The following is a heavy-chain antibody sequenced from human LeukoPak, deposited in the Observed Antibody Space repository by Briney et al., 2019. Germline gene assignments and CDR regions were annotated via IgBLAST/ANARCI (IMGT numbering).Heavy chain of an antibody. Sequence: SETLSLTCTVSGYSISSGYYWGWIRQPPGKGLEWIGSIYHSGSTYYNPSLKSRVTISVDTSKNQFSLKLSSVTAADTAVYYCARGRGYSYGYSHWGMAFDYWGQGTLVTVSS. CDR2: IYHSGST. J-gene: IGHJ4*02. CDR1: GYSISSGYY. V-gene: IGHV4-38-2*02. CDR3: ARGRGYSYGYSHWGMAFDY. D-gene: IGHD5-18*01.